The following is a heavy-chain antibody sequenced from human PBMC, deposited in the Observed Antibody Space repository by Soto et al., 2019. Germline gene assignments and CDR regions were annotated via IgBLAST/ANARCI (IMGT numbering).Heavy chain of an antibody. CDR3: VREPRYCSGGSCSIMGDAFDI. J-gene: IGHJ3*02. CDR2: IYNEFT. V-gene: IGHV3-66*01. CDR1: GCTVTGIY. Sequence: PGGSLRLSWVASGCTVTGIYMNWVRQAPGKGLEWVSVIYNEFTDYADSVRGRFSISTDSSKNALYLQMNSLRAEDSAVYYCVREPRYCSGGSCSIMGDAFDIWGQGTMVTAS. D-gene: IGHD2-15*01.